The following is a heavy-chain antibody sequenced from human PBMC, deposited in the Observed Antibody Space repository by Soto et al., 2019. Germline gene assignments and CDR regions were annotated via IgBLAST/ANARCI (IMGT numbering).Heavy chain of an antibody. CDR1: GFTFSNAW. J-gene: IGHJ4*02. V-gene: IGHV3-15*07. CDR2: IKSKTDGGTT. CDR3: TTSTRHSSSNDY. Sequence: EVQLVESGGGLVKPGGSLRLSCAASGFTFSNAWMNWVRQAPGKGLEWVGRIKSKTDGGTTDYAAPVKGRFPISRDDSKNTLYLQMNSLKTEDTAVYYCTTSTRHSSSNDYWGQGTLVTVSS. D-gene: IGHD6-6*01.